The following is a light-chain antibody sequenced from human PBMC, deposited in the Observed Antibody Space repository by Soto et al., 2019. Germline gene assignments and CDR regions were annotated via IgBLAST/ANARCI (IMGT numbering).Light chain of an antibody. V-gene: IGLV3-21*04. CDR3: QVWDSSSDHWV. CDR2: YHS. J-gene: IGLJ3*02. CDR1: NIGSKS. Sequence: SYELTQPPSVSVAPGKTARITCGGNNIGSKSVHWYQQKPGQAPVLVIYYHSDRPSGIPERFSGSNSGNTATLTISRVEAGDEADYYCQVWDSSSDHWVFGGGTKVTVL.